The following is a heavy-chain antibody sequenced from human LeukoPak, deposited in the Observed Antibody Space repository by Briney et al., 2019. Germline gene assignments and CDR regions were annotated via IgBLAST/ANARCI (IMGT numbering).Heavy chain of an antibody. D-gene: IGHD5-24*01. CDR2: ISESGYST. Sequence: GGSLRLSCAASGFTFTNFAMSWVRQAPGKGLEWVSTISESGYSTYYADSVKGRFTISRDNSRNTLYLQMISLRAEDTAVYYCAKQFVDVWGQGTLVTVSS. CDR1: GFTFTNFA. V-gene: IGHV3-23*01. CDR3: AKQFVDV. J-gene: IGHJ5*02.